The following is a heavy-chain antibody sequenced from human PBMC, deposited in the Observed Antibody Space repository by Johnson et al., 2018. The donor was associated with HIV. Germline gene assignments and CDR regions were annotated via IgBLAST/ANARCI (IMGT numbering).Heavy chain of an antibody. Sequence: VQLVESGGGVVQPGGSLRLSCVASGFSFSSYAMSWVRQAPGKGLEWVSAISGSGGSTYYADSVKGPFTISRDNSKNTLYLQMNSLRAEDTAVFYCARDKGWGTFDIWGQGTMVTVSS. J-gene: IGHJ3*02. CDR3: ARDKGWGTFDI. D-gene: IGHD3-16*01. CDR2: ISGSGGST. CDR1: GFSFSSYA. V-gene: IGHV3-23*04.